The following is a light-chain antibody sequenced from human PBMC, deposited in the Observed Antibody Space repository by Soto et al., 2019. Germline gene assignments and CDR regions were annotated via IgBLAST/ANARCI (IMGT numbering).Light chain of an antibody. V-gene: IGKV3-20*01. CDR1: QSVSSSY. CDR3: QQYGSPLT. Sequence: EIVLTQSPGTLSLSPGERATLSCRASQSVSSSYLAWYQQKPGPAPSLLIYGASSRATGIPDRFSGSGSGTDFPLTISRLEPEDFAVYYCQQYGSPLTFGGGTKVDI. CDR2: GAS. J-gene: IGKJ4*01.